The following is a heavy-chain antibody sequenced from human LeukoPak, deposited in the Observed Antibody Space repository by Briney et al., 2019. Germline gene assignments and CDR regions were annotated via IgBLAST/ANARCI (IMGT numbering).Heavy chain of an antibody. D-gene: IGHD2-15*01. CDR1: GYTFTSYG. Sequence: GASVKVSCKASGYTFTSYGISWVRQAPGQGLEWMGWISAYNGNTNYAQKLQGRVTMTTDTSTSTAYMELRSLRSDDTAVYYCARGGMVLYSARPPTKNWFDPWGQGTLVTVSS. CDR2: ISAYNGNT. V-gene: IGHV1-18*01. J-gene: IGHJ5*02. CDR3: ARGGMVLYSARPPTKNWFDP.